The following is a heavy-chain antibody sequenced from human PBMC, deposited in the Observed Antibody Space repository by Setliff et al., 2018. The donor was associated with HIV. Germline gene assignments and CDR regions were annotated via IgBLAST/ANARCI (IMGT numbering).Heavy chain of an antibody. V-gene: IGHV1-2*06. D-gene: IGHD2-8*01. CDR2: INPNSGGT. CDR1: GYTFTSYY. CDR3: ATKVYCTNGVCLDAFDL. J-gene: IGHJ3*01. Sequence: ASVKVSCKASGYTFTSYYMHWARQAPGQGLEWMGRINPNSGGTNHAQKFQGRVTMTRDTSSSTAYMELSRLRSDDTAVYYCATKVYCTNGVCLDAFDLWGQGTMVTVSS.